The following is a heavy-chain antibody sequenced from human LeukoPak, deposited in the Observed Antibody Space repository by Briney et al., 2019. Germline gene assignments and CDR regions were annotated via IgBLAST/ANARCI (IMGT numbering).Heavy chain of an antibody. CDR1: VYTFTSYY. Sequence: ASVTVSFKSSVYTFTSYYMPWVRQAPGQGLEWMGIINPSGGSTIYAQKGQGRLNMTRDTSTSTVYMELSSLRSEDTAVYYCARMAGYYFDYWGQGTLVTVSS. D-gene: IGHD3-9*01. J-gene: IGHJ4*02. CDR2: INPSGGST. CDR3: ARMAGYYFDY. V-gene: IGHV1-46*01.